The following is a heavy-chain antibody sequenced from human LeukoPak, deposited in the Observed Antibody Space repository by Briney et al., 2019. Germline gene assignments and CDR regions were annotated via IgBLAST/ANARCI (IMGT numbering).Heavy chain of an antibody. CDR3: ARVGDIAAYYFDY. Sequence: PSETLSLTCTVSGGSISSGSYYWSWIRQPAGKGLEWIGRTYTSGSTNYNPSLKSRVTISVDTSKNQFSLKLSSVTAADTAVYYCARVGDIAAYYFDYWGQGTLVTVSS. D-gene: IGHD6-6*01. CDR2: TYTSGST. V-gene: IGHV4-61*02. CDR1: GGSISSGSYY. J-gene: IGHJ4*02.